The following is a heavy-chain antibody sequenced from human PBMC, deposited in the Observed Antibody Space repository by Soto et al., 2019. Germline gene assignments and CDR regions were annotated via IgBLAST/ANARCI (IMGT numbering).Heavy chain of an antibody. CDR2: IKPDNGDT. D-gene: IGHD5-12*01. V-gene: IGHV1-18*04. J-gene: IGHJ5*02. CDR1: GYPFSKYG. Sequence: QLPLVQSGAEVERPGASGGFSCKAYGYPFSKYGISWLRHAPGQGLEWMGWIKPDNGDTNYAQKFQGRVTRTTDTASNTAYMELRSLRSDDTAVYYCATSYDSGFDPWGQGTLVSVSS. CDR3: ATSYDSGFDP.